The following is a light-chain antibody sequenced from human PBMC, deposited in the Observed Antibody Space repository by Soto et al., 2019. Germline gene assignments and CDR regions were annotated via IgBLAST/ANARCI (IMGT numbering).Light chain of an antibody. CDR3: HQNYSPPPIP. J-gene: IGKJ5*01. Sequence: RVKITCGASQSITRFLNWYQQKPGKAPRLLIYAASNLQSGVPSRFSGSGYGTDFALTICSLQPEDFATYYGHQNYSPPPIPFGQGTRLEIK. CDR1: QSITRF. CDR2: AAS. V-gene: IGKV1-39*01.